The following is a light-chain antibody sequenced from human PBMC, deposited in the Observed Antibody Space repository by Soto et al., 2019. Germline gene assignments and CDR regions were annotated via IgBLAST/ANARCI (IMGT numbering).Light chain of an antibody. CDR1: SSDIGGFNR. J-gene: IGLJ2*01. V-gene: IGLV2-14*01. CDR3: SSYTSSSTLL. Sequence: QLVLTQPASVSGSPGQSITISCTGTSSDIGGFNRVSWYQQHPGKAPKLMIFDVGYRPSGVSNRFSASKSGNTASLTISGLQAEDEADYYCSSYTSSSTLLFGGGTQLTVL. CDR2: DVG.